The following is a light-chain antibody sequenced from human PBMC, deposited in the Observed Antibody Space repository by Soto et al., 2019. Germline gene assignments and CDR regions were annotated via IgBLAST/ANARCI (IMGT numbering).Light chain of an antibody. Sequence: DIVLMQSPDTLSLSPGERATLSCRAGQSVPTNYLAWYQQKPGQAPRLLISGASTRATGIPDRFSGTGSETDFTLTISKLEPEDFAVYYCQQYGTSRRTFGQGTKVEIK. V-gene: IGKV3-20*01. CDR1: QSVPTNY. CDR3: QQYGTSRRT. CDR2: GAS. J-gene: IGKJ1*01.